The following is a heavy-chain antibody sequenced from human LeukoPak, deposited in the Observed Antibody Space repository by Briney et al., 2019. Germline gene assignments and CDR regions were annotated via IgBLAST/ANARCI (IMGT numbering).Heavy chain of an antibody. J-gene: IGHJ4*02. V-gene: IGHV4-4*02. CDR2: INHSGST. CDR3: ARDRLLWFGRRGLFDY. CDR1: GGSISSSNW. D-gene: IGHD3-10*01. Sequence: SETLSLTCAVSGGSISSSNWWSWVRQPPGKGLEWIGEINHSGSTNYNPSLKSRVTISVDTSKNQFSLKLSSVTAADTAVYYCARDRLLWFGRRGLFDYWGQGTLVTVSS.